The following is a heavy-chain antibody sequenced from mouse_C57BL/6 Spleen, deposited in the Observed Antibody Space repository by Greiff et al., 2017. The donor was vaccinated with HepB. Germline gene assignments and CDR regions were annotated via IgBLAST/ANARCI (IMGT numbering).Heavy chain of an antibody. J-gene: IGHJ4*01. CDR3: ARSGYYKTWDAMDY. CDR1: GYTFTDYY. D-gene: IGHD2-12*01. V-gene: IGHV1-76*01. CDR2: IYPGSGNT. Sequence: VHLVESGAELVRPGASVKLSCKASGYTFTDYYINWVKQRPGQGLEWIARIYPGSGNTYYNEKFKGKATLTAEKSSSTAYMQLSSLTSEDSAVYFCARSGYYKTWDAMDYWGQGTSVTVSS.